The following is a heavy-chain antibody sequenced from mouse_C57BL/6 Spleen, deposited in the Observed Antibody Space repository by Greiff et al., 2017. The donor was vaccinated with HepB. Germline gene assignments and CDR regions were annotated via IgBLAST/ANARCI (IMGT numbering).Heavy chain of an antibody. CDR3: AREYYGSSSYYAMDY. D-gene: IGHD1-1*01. CDR2: INYDGSST. J-gene: IGHJ4*01. CDR1: GFTFSDYY. Sequence: EVKLVESEGGLVQPGSSMKLSCTASGFTFSDYYMAWVRQVPEKGLEWVANINYDGSSTYYLDSLKSRFIISRDNAKNILYLQMSSLKSEDTATYYCAREYYGSSSYYAMDYWGQGTSVTVSS. V-gene: IGHV5-16*01.